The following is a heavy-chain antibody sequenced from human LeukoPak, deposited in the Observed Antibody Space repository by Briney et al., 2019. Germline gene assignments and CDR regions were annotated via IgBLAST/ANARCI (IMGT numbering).Heavy chain of an antibody. Sequence: KPSETLSLTCTVSGGSISTYYWNWIRQPPGKGLEWIGSVFYSGSTNYNPSLKSRVTMSVDTARNQFSLTLTSVTAADTAVYYCARNDKSYGYLNWFDPWGRGNLVTASS. V-gene: IGHV4-59*01. CDR3: ARNDKSYGYLNWFDP. CDR2: VFYSGST. CDR1: GGSISTYY. D-gene: IGHD3-16*01. J-gene: IGHJ5*02.